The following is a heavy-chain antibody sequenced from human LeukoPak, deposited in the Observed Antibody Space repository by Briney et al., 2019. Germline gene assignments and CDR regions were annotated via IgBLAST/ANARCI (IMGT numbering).Heavy chain of an antibody. J-gene: IGHJ4*02. V-gene: IGHV3-23*01. CDR2: ISGSGGST. CDR1: GFTFSSYA. D-gene: IGHD3-22*01. Sequence: GGSLRLSCAASGFTFSSYAMSWVRQAPGKGLEWVSAISGSGGSTYYADSVKGRFTISRDNSKNTLYLQTNSLRAEDTAVYYCAKAFDMIVAYYFDYWGQGTLVTVSS. CDR3: AKAFDMIVAYYFDY.